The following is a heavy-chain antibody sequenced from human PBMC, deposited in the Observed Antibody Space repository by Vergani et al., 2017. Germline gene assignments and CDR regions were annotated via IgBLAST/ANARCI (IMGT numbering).Heavy chain of an antibody. V-gene: IGHV3-30*03. CDR3: ATKSCCTPGCQIGYFRE. CDR1: GFTPSYYG. J-gene: IGHJ1*01. CDR2: ISYDGTQK. D-gene: IGHD3-22*01. Sequence: QVHLVGSGGGVVQPGRSLRLSCVVSGFTPSYYGMHWVRQAPGKGLEWVAVISYDGTQKYYADSVKGRFTISRDNSKSTRYLQMNSLRTEGTAVYYCATKSCCTPGCQIGYFREWGQGTLVTVSS.